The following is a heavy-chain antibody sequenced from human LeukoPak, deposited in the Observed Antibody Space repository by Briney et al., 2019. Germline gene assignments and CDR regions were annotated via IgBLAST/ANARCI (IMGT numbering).Heavy chain of an antibody. CDR2: IRKQGSEK. D-gene: IGHD3-10*01. J-gene: IGHJ3*02. V-gene: IGHV3-7*01. Sequence: ETLSLTCAVYGGSFSGYYWSWIRQPPGKGLEWVANIRKQGSEKYYVDSVKGRFTIARDNAKNSLYLQMNNLRAEDTAMYYCARHAYYVFDIWGQGTMVTVSS. CDR3: ARHAYYVFDI. CDR1: GGSFSGYY.